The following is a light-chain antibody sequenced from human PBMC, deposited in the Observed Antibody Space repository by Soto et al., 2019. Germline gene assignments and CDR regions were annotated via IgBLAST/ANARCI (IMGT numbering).Light chain of an antibody. CDR1: QGISSY. J-gene: IGKJ5*01. CDR2: DAS. CDR3: QQLNSSPIT. Sequence: DIQLTQSPFFLSASVGDRVTITCRASQGISSYLAWYQKKPGEAPKLLIYDASTLQGVVPSRFSGSGAGTEFTLTISSVQTEDFATYCCQQLNSSPITFGQGTRLEIK. V-gene: IGKV1-9*01.